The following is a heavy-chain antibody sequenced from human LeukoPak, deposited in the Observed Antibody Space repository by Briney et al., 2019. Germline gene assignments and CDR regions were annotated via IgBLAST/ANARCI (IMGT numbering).Heavy chain of an antibody. Sequence: PGGSLRLSCAASGFTFSSYGMYWVRQAPGKGLEWVAVISYDGSYKYYTDSVKGRFTISRDNSKNTLYLQMNSRRAEDTAVYYFAKAGTEYDISSFFDYWGQGILVTVSS. CDR3: AKAGTEYDISSFFDY. D-gene: IGHD3-9*01. CDR2: ISYDGSYK. J-gene: IGHJ4*02. V-gene: IGHV3-30*18. CDR1: GFTFSSYG.